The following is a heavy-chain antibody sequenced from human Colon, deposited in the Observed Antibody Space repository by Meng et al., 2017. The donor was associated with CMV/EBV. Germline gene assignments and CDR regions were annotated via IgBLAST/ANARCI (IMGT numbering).Heavy chain of an antibody. Sequence: GESLKISCAASGFTFSSYGMHWVRQAPGKGLDWVAFMRSDGSDKFYAESVKGRFTISRDISKNTLYLQTNSLRAADTALYYCAKVDESRGWEYFDYWGQGTLVTVSS. CDR2: MRSDGSDK. J-gene: IGHJ4*02. V-gene: IGHV3-30*02. CDR3: AKVDESRGWEYFDY. CDR1: GFTFSSYG. D-gene: IGHD6-19*01.